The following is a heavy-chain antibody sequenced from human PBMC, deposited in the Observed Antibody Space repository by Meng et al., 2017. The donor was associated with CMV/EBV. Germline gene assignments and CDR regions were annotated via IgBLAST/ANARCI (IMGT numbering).Heavy chain of an antibody. Sequence: GESLKISCAASGFTFSSYWMNWVRQAPGKGLEWVATIKQDGSEKYYVDSVKGRFAISRDNAENSLFLHMNSLRAEDTAVYYSAGDPAISMVRGVISDYWGQGTLVTVSS. V-gene: IGHV3-7*01. J-gene: IGHJ4*02. CDR2: IKQDGSEK. CDR3: AGDPAISMVRGVISDY. CDR1: GFTFSSYW. D-gene: IGHD3-10*01.